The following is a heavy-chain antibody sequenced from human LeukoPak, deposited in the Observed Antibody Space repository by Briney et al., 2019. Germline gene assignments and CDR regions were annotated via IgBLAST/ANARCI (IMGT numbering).Heavy chain of an antibody. V-gene: IGHV3-53*01. CDR2: IYSGGNT. CDR1: GFTVSSNY. CDR3: AKDRAPLGCSSTSCLNFDY. D-gene: IGHD2-2*01. J-gene: IGHJ4*02. Sequence: PGGSLRLSCAASGFTVSSNYMNWVRQAPGKGLEWVSVIYSGGNTYYADSVKGRFTISRDNSKNTLYLQLNSLRAEDTAVYYCAKDRAPLGCSSTSCLNFDYWGQGTLVTVSS.